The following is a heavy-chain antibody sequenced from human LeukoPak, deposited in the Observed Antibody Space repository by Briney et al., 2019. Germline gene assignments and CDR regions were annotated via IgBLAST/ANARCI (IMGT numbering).Heavy chain of an antibody. V-gene: IGHV4-4*07. D-gene: IGHD1-26*01. CDR2: IYTSGST. CDR1: GGSISSYY. J-gene: IGHJ6*03. CDR3: ARDSSGSYYGYYMDV. Sequence: SETLSLTCTVSGGSISSYYWSWIRQPAGKGLEWFGRIYTSGSTNYNPSLKSRVTMSVDTSKNQFSLKLSSVTAADTAVYYCARDSSGSYYGYYMDVWGKGTTVTVSS.